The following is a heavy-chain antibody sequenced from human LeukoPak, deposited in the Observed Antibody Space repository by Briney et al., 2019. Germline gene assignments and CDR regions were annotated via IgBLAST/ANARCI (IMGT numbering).Heavy chain of an antibody. CDR1: GGSISSYY. V-gene: IGHV4-4*07. J-gene: IGHJ3*02. CDR3: AREAYYSDTSGPNAFHI. CDR2: IFTSGST. Sequence: SETLSLTCTVSGGSISSYYWSWIRQPAGRELQWIGRIFTSGSTNYNPSLKSRVTISLDTSKNHFSLNLNSVTAADTAVYYCAREAYYSDTSGPNAFHIWGQGTMVTVSS. D-gene: IGHD3-22*01.